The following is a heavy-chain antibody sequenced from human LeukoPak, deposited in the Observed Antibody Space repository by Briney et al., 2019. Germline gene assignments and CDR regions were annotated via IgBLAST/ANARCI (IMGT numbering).Heavy chain of an antibody. J-gene: IGHJ4*02. CDR2: ISGGAGGA. Sequence: PGGSLRLSCAASGFTFSSYAMNWVRQAPGKGLEWGSSISGGAGGAAYADSVKGRFTMSRDNSKNTLYLQMNSLRAEDPAVYYCAKDGGYGSGSYYPDYGGQGPLVTVS. D-gene: IGHD3-10*01. V-gene: IGHV3-23*01. CDR3: AKDGGYGSGSYYPDY. CDR1: GFTFSSYA.